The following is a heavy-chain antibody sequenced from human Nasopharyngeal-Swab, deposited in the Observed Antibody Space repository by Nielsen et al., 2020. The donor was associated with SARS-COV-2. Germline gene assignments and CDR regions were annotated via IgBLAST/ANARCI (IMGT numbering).Heavy chain of an antibody. CDR1: GGSISSYY. CDR3: ARSPTWIQLWYYFDY. Sequence: SKTLSLTCTVSGGSISSYYWSWIRQPPGKGLEWIGYIYYSGSTNYNPSLKSRVTISVDTSKNQFSLKLSSVTAADTAVYYCARSPTWIQLWYYFDYWGQGTLVTVSS. CDR2: IYYSGST. D-gene: IGHD5-18*01. J-gene: IGHJ4*02. V-gene: IGHV4-59*01.